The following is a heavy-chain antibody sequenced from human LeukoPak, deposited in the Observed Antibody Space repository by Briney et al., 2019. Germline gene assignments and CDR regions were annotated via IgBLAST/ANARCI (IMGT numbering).Heavy chain of an antibody. V-gene: IGHV3-48*03. CDR3: ARGARLTMVRGVIRYFYMDV. J-gene: IGHJ6*03. D-gene: IGHD3-10*01. Sequence: GGPLRLSCAASGFTVSNYEMSWVRQAPGKGLEWVSYITGSVNIIYYADSVKGRFTISRDNAKNSLYLQMNSLRAEDTAVYYCARGARLTMVRGVIRYFYMDVWGIGTTVTISS. CDR1: GFTVSNYE. CDR2: ITGSVNII.